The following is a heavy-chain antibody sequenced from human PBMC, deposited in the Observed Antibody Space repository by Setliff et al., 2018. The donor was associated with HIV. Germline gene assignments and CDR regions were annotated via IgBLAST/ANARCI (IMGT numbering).Heavy chain of an antibody. V-gene: IGHV1-8*03. CDR1: GYTFTSFD. Sequence: ASVKVSCKASGYTFTSFDINWVRQATGQGPEWMGWMNPNSGNTGYAQKFQGRVTITRNTSISTAYMELSSLRSEDTAVYYCARARFRGRGGNSHFDYWGQGTLVTVSS. J-gene: IGHJ4*02. CDR2: MNPNSGNT. D-gene: IGHD2-21*02. CDR3: ARARFRGRGGNSHFDY.